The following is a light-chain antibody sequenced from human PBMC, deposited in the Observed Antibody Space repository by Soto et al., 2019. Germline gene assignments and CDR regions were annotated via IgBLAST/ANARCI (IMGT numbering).Light chain of an antibody. Sequence: DIQMTQSPSSLSASVGDRVTITCRASQDIRIDLGWYQQKPGKAPKLLIYAASSLQSGVPSRFSGSGSGTDFTLTITSLQPEDFVTYYCQQSHSTPVLSFGGGTKVDIK. V-gene: IGKV1-39*01. CDR1: QDIRID. CDR2: AAS. J-gene: IGKJ4*01. CDR3: QQSHSTPVLS.